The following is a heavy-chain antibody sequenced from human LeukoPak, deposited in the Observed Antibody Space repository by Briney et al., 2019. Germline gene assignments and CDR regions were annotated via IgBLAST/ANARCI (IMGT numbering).Heavy chain of an antibody. V-gene: IGHV3-21*01. J-gene: IGHJ4*02. CDR1: GFTFSSYW. CDR2: ISSSSSYI. CDR3: ARSGWVVPAAIMD. Sequence: GGSLRLSCAASGFTFSSYWMSWVRQAPGKGLEWVSSISSSSSYIYYADSVKGRFTISRDNAKNSLYLQMNSLRAEDTAVYYCARSGWVVPAAIMDWGQGTLVTVSS. D-gene: IGHD2-2*02.